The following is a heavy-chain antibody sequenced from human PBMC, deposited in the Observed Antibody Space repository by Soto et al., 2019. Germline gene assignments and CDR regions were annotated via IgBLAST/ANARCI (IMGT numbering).Heavy chain of an antibody. D-gene: IGHD4-17*01. CDR3: AKEADDGGMDV. CDR2: ISYDGSNK. Sequence: PGGSLRLSCATSGFTFSNYGMHWVRQAPGKGLEWVAVISYDGSNKYYADSVKGRFTISRDNSKNTLYLQMNSLRAEDTAVSCCAKEADDGGMDVWGRGTTVTVSS. J-gene: IGHJ6*02. CDR1: GFTFSNYG. V-gene: IGHV3-30*18.